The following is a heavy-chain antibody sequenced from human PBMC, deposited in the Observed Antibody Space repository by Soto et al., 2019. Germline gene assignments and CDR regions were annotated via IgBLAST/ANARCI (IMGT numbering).Heavy chain of an antibody. CDR2: IQSGGPT. D-gene: IGHD2-15*01. CDR1: GFTVSSKY. CDR3: ARDDVLCDGGRCYGVPLDV. J-gene: IGHJ6*04. V-gene: IGHV3-66*01. Sequence: PGGSLRLSCAASGFTVSSKYMSWVRQAPGKGLEWVSLIQSGGPTYHADSVKGRFTISRDTSENTLHLQMDSLRAEDTAVYYCARDDVLCDGGRCYGVPLDVWGEGTTVTVSS.